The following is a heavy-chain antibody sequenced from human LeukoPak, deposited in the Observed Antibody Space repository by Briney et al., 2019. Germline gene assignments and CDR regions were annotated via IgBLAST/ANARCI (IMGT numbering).Heavy chain of an antibody. CDR2: IYYSGST. D-gene: IGHD2-15*01. V-gene: IGHV4-59*01. Sequence: PSETLSLTCTVSGGSISSYYWSWIRQPPGKGLEWIGYIYYSGSTNYNPSLKSRVTISVDTSKNQFSLKLSSVTAADTAVYYCARGDMTPTYNWFDPWGQGTLVTVSS. J-gene: IGHJ5*02. CDR1: GGSISSYY. CDR3: ARGDMTPTYNWFDP.